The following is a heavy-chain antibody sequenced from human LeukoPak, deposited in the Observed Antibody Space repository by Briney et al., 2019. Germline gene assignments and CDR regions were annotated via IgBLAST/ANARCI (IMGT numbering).Heavy chain of an antibody. Sequence: PSETLSLTCAVYGGSFSGYYWSWIRQPPGKGLEWIGEINHSGSTNYNPSLKSRVTISVDTSKNQFSLKLSSVTAADTAVYYCARGPWDDYWGQGTLVTVSS. CDR2: INHSGST. D-gene: IGHD1-26*01. J-gene: IGHJ4*02. CDR3: ARGPWDDY. CDR1: GGSFSGYY. V-gene: IGHV4-34*01.